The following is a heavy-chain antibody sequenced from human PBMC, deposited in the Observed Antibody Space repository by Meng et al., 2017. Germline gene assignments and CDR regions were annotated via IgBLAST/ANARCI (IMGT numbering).Heavy chain of an antibody. CDR3: AHRLAYSTNYNVGWFDP. Sequence: QITLNDSGPTLVKPTQTLTLTCTVSGFSFTTRGVGVGWIRQPPGKALECLALIYWDNDKRYNPSLKNRLTITKDASRNQVVLTMTNMDPVDTATYFCAHRLAYSTNYNVGWFDPWGQGTLVTVSS. CDR2: IYWDNDK. CDR1: GFSFTTRGVG. D-gene: IGHD6-13*01. J-gene: IGHJ5*02. V-gene: IGHV2-5*02.